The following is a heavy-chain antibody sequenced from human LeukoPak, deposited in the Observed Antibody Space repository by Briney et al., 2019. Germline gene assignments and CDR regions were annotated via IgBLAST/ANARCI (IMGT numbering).Heavy chain of an antibody. CDR3: TRTSSAAAPFDY. J-gene: IGHJ4*02. D-gene: IGHD2-2*01. V-gene: IGHV3-49*04. CDR1: GFTFGDYA. CDR2: IRSKAYGGTP. Sequence: GGSLRLSCTGSGFTFGDYAMSWVRQAPGKGLEWVAFIRSKAYGGTPEYAASVKGRFTISRDDSKNTAYVQMNSLRTEDTAVYYCTRTSSAAAPFDYWGQGSLVTVSS.